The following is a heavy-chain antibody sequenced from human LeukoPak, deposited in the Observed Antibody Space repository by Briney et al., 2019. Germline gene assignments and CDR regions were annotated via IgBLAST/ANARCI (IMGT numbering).Heavy chain of an antibody. D-gene: IGHD5-12*01. Sequence: SETLSLTCAVYGGSFSGYYWSWIRQPPGKGLEWIGEINHTGSTNYNTSLKSRVTISVDTSKNQFSLKLSSVTAADTAVYYCARVTGYDWESSYDYWGQGTLVTVSS. V-gene: IGHV4-34*01. CDR1: GGSFSGYY. J-gene: IGHJ4*02. CDR3: ARVTGYDWESSYDY. CDR2: INHTGST.